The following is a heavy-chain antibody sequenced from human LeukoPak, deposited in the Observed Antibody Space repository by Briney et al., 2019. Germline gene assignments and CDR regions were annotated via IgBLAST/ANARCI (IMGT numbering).Heavy chain of an antibody. V-gene: IGHV4-59*12. J-gene: IGHJ4*02. Sequence: SETLSLTCTVSGGSISSYYWSWIRQPPGKGLEWIGYIYYSGSTNYNPSLKSRVTISVDTSKNQFSLKLSSVTAADTAVYYCARPSRFYYYDSSGYFAFWGQGTLVTASS. CDR1: GGSISSYY. CDR3: ARPSRFYYYDSSGYFAF. D-gene: IGHD3-22*01. CDR2: IYYSGST.